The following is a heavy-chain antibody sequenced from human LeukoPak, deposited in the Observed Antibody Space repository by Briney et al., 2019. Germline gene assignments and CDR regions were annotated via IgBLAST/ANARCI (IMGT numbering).Heavy chain of an antibody. Sequence: SETLSLTCAVYGGSLSGYYWSWIRQPPGKGLEWIGEINHSGSTNYNPSLKSRVTISVDTSKNQFSLKLSSVTAADTAVYYCARARNYYGSGSYVYWGQGTLVTVSS. CDR3: ARARNYYGSGSYVY. J-gene: IGHJ4*02. V-gene: IGHV4-34*01. CDR1: GGSLSGYY. D-gene: IGHD3-10*01. CDR2: INHSGST.